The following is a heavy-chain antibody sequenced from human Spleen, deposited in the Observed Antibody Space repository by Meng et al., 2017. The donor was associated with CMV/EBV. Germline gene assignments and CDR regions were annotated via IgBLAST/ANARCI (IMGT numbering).Heavy chain of an antibody. CDR3: ARVYCTSTSCFKPPDF. Sequence: GESLKISCVVSGFTFNKFWMTWVRQAPGKGLEWVANIKQDGSEIYYVDSVKGRFTISRDNAKNSLYLQMNSLRAEDTAVYSCARVYCTSTSCFKPPDFWGQGTLVTVSS. J-gene: IGHJ4*02. D-gene: IGHD2-2*01. CDR1: GFTFNKFW. V-gene: IGHV3-7*01. CDR2: IKQDGSEI.